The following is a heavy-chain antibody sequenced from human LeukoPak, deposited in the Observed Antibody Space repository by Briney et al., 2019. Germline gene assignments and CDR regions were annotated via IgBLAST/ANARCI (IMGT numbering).Heavy chain of an antibody. Sequence: GASVKVSCKVSGYTLTELSMHWVRQAPGKGLEWMGGFDPEDGETIYAQKFQGRVTMTEDTSTDTAYMELSSLRSEDTAVYYCATESIAAAGTGFDYWGQGTLVTVSS. D-gene: IGHD6-13*01. CDR2: FDPEDGET. J-gene: IGHJ4*02. V-gene: IGHV1-24*01. CDR1: GYTLTELS. CDR3: ATESIAAAGTGFDY.